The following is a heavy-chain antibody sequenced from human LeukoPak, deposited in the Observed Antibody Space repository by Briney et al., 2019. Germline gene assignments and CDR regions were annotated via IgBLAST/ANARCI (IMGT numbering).Heavy chain of an antibody. Sequence: QSGGSLRLSCTASGFSFSSYPMNWVRQAPGKGLEWLTHISSDGNTEYHLDAPRGRFTMSRDNAKNSLSLQINSLRVEDTAVYYCARDTLNGPFAISLDLWGQGALVTVFS. CDR1: GFSFSSYP. J-gene: IGHJ4*02. V-gene: IGHV3-48*03. D-gene: IGHD3-9*01. CDR2: ISSDGNTE. CDR3: ARDTLNGPFAISLDL.